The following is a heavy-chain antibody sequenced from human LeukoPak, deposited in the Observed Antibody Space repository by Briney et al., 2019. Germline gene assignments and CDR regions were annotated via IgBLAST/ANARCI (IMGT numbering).Heavy chain of an antibody. CDR2: MSTTGDII. Sequence: PGGSLRLSCAASGFTFSTYEMHWVRQAPGKGLEWVSYMSTTGDIIYYADSVKGRFTISRDNAKNSLYLQMDSLRAEDTAVYYCARDDGGRHNSSLDYWGQGTLVAVSS. V-gene: IGHV3-48*03. J-gene: IGHJ4*02. D-gene: IGHD6-6*01. CDR3: ARDDGGRHNSSLDY. CDR1: GFTFSTYE.